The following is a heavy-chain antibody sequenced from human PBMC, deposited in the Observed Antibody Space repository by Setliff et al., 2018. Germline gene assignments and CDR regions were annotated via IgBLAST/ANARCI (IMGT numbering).Heavy chain of an antibody. J-gene: IGHJ3*02. Sequence: SETLSLTCTVSGGSISSSSYYWGWIRQPPGKGLEWIGSIYYSGSTYYNPSLKSRVTISVDTSKNQFSLKLNYVTAADTAVYYCARALGYCSRTSCYADALDIWGQGTMVTVSS. V-gene: IGHV4-39*01. CDR1: GGSISSSSYY. CDR3: ARALGYCSRTSCYADALDI. D-gene: IGHD2-2*01. CDR2: IYYSGST.